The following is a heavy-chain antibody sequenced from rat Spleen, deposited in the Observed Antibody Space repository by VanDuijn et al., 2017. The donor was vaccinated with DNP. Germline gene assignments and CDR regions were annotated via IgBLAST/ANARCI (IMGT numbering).Heavy chain of an antibody. CDR2: ISYNGGTP. D-gene: IGHD1-12*02. J-gene: IGHJ3*01. Sequence: EVLLVESDGGLVQPGRSLKLSCAVSGFTFSDYYMAWVRQAPAKGLEWVATISYNGGTPYYRDSVKGRFTISRDNAQSTLYLQMNSLRSEDTATYYCANYDGSYGGPAYWGQGTLVTVSS. CDR3: ANYDGSYGGPAY. CDR1: GFTFSDYY. V-gene: IGHV5-7*01.